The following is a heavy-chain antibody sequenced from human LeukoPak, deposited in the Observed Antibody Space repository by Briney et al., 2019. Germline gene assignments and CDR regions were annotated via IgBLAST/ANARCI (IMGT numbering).Heavy chain of an antibody. D-gene: IGHD1-14*01. CDR3: ARDLFNAGGFDY. CDR2: VSSSSSYI. V-gene: IGHV3-21*01. J-gene: IGHJ4*02. Sequence: RGSLRLSCAASGFTFSSYSMNRVRQAPGKGLEWVSSVSSSSSYIYYADSVKGRFTISRDNAKNSLYLQMNSLRAEDTAVYYCARDLFNAGGFDYWGQGTLVTVSS. CDR1: GFTFSSYS.